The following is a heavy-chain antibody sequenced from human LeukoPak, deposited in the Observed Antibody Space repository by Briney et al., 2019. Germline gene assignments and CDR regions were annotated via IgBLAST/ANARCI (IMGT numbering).Heavy chain of an antibody. V-gene: IGHV1-69*13. CDR2: IIPIFGTA. Sequence: SVKVSCKASGGTFSSYAISWVRQAPGQGLEWMGGIIPIFGTANYAQKFQGRVTITADESTSTAYMELSSLRSEDTAVYYCATKPYCSSTSCAHLVWYYGMDVWGQGTTVTVSS. CDR1: GGTFSSYA. CDR3: ATKPYCSSTSCAHLVWYYGMDV. J-gene: IGHJ6*02. D-gene: IGHD2-2*01.